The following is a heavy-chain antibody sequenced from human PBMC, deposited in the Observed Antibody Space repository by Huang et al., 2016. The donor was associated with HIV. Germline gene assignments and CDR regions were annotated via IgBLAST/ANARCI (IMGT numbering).Heavy chain of an antibody. CDR1: GGSIRSSDYH. CDR3: ARHREGPVAYYSGWGSHLNYMDV. CDR2: IYYKGST. Sequence: QLLLQESGPGLVKPSEALALTCAVSGGSIRSSDYHWGWIRQPPGKGLEWIGSIYYKGSTHYSPSLKSRVTIAVDTSKNLFFLNLSSMTAADTAVYYCARHREGPVAYYSGWGSHLNYMDVRGRGRTVVVSS. D-gene: IGHD3-10*01. V-gene: IGHV4-39*01. J-gene: IGHJ6*03.